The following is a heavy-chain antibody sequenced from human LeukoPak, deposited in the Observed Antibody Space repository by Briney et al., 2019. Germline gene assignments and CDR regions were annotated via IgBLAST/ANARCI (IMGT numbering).Heavy chain of an antibody. J-gene: IGHJ5*02. V-gene: IGHV4-59*12. Sequence: PSETLSLTCTVSGGSISSYYWSWIRQPPGKGLEWIGYIYYSGSTNYNPSLKSRVTMSVDTSKNQFSLKLSSVTAADTAVYYCARDALDYYDSSGYREYWFDPWGQGTLVTVSS. CDR2: IYYSGST. CDR1: GGSISSYY. D-gene: IGHD3-22*01. CDR3: ARDALDYYDSSGYREYWFDP.